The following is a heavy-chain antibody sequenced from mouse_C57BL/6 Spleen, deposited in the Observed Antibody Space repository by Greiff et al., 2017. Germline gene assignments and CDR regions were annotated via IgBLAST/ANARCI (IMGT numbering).Heavy chain of an antibody. V-gene: IGHV7-3*01. CDR1: GFTFTDYY. CDR2: IRNKANGYTT. D-gene: IGHD2-4*01. Sequence: EVKLMESGGGLVQPGGSLSLSCAASGFTFTDYYMSWVRQPPGKALEWLGFIRNKANGYTTEYSASVKGRFTISRDNSQSILYLQMNAMRAEDSATDYCARSDYELDYAMDYWGQGTSVTVSS. J-gene: IGHJ4*01. CDR3: ARSDYELDYAMDY.